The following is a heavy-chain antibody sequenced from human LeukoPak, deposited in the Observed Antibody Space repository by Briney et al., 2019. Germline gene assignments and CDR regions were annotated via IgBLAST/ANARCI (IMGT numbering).Heavy chain of an antibody. V-gene: IGHV4-38-2*01. CDR3: ARSITMYGVVCDAFDI. CDR2: IYHSGST. Sequence: SETLSLTCAVSGYSIRSGYYWGWIRQPPGKGLEWIGSIYHSGSTYYNPSLKSRVTISVDTSKNQFSLKLSSVTAADTAVYYCARSITMYGVVCDAFDIWGQGTMVTVSS. J-gene: IGHJ3*02. D-gene: IGHD3-3*01. CDR1: GYSIRSGYY.